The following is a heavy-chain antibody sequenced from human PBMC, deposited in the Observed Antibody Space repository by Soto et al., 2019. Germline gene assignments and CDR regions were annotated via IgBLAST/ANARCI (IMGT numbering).Heavy chain of an antibody. CDR1: GFTFSDSY. CDR2: ISDTGRTI. J-gene: IGHJ5*02. D-gene: IGHD3-16*02. Sequence: QVQLVESGGGLVKPGGSLRLSCAASGFTFSDSYMSWIRQAPGKGLEWISYISDTGRTILYADSVKGRFVISRDNSRDSLYLQMNDLRADDTAIYYCAGFKEGKIVGLRWLDPWGQGTRVTVSS. CDR3: AGFKEGKIVGLRWLDP. V-gene: IGHV3-11*01.